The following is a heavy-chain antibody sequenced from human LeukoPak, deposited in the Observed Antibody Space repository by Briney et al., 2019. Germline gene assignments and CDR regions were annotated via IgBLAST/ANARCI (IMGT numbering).Heavy chain of an antibody. D-gene: IGHD3-10*01. V-gene: IGHV4-59*01. Sequence: SETLSLTCTVSGGSISSYYWSWIRQPPGKGLEWIGYIYYSGSTNYNPSLKSRVTISVDTSTNQFSLKLSSVTAADTAVYYCAIGELSPNYFDYWGQGTLVTVSS. CDR3: AIGELSPNYFDY. J-gene: IGHJ4*02. CDR2: IYYSGST. CDR1: GGSISSYY.